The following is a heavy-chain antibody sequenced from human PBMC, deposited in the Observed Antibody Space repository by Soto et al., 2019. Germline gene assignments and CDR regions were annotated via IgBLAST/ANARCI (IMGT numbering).Heavy chain of an antibody. J-gene: IGHJ5*02. V-gene: IGHV4-34*01. D-gene: IGHD1-26*01. CDR3: ARGQKLGYNWFDP. CDR1: GGSFSGYY. CDR2: INHSGGT. Sequence: SDTLSLSCAVYGGSFSGYYWSWIRQPPGTGLQWIGEINHSGGTNYNPSLKSRVTMSIDTSKNQFSLKLNFVTAADTAVYYCARGQKLGYNWFDPCGQGTLVTVSS.